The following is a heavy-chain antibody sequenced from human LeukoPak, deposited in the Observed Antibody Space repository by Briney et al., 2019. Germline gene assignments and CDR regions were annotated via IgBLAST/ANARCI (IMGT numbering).Heavy chain of an antibody. CDR1: GFVFEGP. V-gene: IGHV3-48*01. CDR3: ARDTDFAFDI. J-gene: IGHJ3*02. D-gene: IGHD3/OR15-3a*01. CDR2: IRSEGEII. Sequence: GGSLRLSCAASGFVFEGPMNWVRPAPGKGLEWISHIRSEGEIIKYADSVKGRFTISRDNAKKSLYLQMNSLRAEDTAVYYCARDTDFAFDIWGQGTMVTVSS.